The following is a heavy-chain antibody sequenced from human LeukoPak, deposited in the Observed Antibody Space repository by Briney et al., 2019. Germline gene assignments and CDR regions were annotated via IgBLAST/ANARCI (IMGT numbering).Heavy chain of an antibody. CDR2: INPSGGST. V-gene: IGHV1-46*01. Sequence: GASVTVSCKASGYTFTSYYMHWVRQAPGQGLEWMGIINPSGGSTSYAQKFQGRVTMTRDTSTSTVYMELSSLRSEDTAVYYCARDLDLYGGYVNYFDYWGQGTLVTVSS. D-gene: IGHD5-12*01. CDR3: ARDLDLYGGYVNYFDY. CDR1: GYTFTSYY. J-gene: IGHJ4*02.